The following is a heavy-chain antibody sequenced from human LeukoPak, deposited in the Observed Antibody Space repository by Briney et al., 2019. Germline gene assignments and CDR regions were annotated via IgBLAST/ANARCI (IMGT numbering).Heavy chain of an antibody. J-gene: IGHJ6*03. D-gene: IGHD2-15*01. CDR3: ASFGGVVVVVAATPLYYYYYMDV. CDR2: IIPILGIA. CDR1: GGAFSSYA. V-gene: IGHV1-69*04. Sequence: SVKVSCKASGGAFSSYAISWVRQAPGQGLEWMGRIIPILGIANYAQKFQGRVTITADKSTSTAYMELSSLRSEDTAVYYCASFGGVVVVVAATPLYYYYYMDVWGKGTTVTVSS.